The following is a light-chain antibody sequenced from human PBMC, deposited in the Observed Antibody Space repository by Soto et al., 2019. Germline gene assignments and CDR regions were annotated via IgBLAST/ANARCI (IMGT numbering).Light chain of an antibody. Sequence: QSALTQPASVSGSPGQSITISCTGTSSDVGGYNHVSWYQHSPGKAPKLILFAVSDRPSGVSHRFSGSKSGNTASLTISGLQAEDEADYYCCSHTSLSTVVFGGGNKLTVL. CDR3: CSHTSLSTVV. V-gene: IGLV2-14*01. CDR2: AVS. CDR1: SSDVGGYNH. J-gene: IGLJ2*01.